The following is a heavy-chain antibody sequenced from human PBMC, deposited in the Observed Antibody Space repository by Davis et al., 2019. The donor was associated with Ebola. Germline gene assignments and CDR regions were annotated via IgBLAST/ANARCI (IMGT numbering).Heavy chain of an antibody. CDR3: ARHALSLGGRDFDY. CDR1: GFTSSNYG. CDR2: IKQDGSEK. V-gene: IGHV3-7*01. J-gene: IGHJ4*02. D-gene: IGHD1-26*01. Sequence: PGGSLRLSCVASGFTSSNYGINWVRQAPGKGLEWVASIKQDGSEKYHVDSVRGRFTISRDNAKNSLYLQMNSLRAEDTAVYHCARHALSLGGRDFDYWGQGTLVAVSS.